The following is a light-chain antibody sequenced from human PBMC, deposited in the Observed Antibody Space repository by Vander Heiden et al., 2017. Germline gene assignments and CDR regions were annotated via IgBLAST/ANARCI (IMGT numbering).Light chain of an antibody. CDR2: GAS. CDR1: QSVSSN. J-gene: IGKJ4*01. CDR3: QQYNKRPPLT. V-gene: IGKV3D-15*01. Sequence: EIVMTPSPATLSASPGETATLSCRASQSVSSNLAWYQQKPGQPPRLLIYGASIRATGIPVRFSGSGSGTEFTLTIGSLQSEDFEVYYCQQYNKRPPLTFGGGTKVEIK.